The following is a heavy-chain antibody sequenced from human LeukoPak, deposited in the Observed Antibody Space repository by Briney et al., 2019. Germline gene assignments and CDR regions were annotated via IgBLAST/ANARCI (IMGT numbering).Heavy chain of an antibody. J-gene: IGHJ4*02. CDR1: GFTFSSYE. Sequence: GGYLRLSCAASGFTFSSYEMNWVRQAPGNGLEWVSYISSSGSTIYYADSVKGRFTISRDNAKNSLYLQMNRLRAEDTAVYYCAREGMAGTGGWDYWGQGTLVTVSS. V-gene: IGHV3-48*03. D-gene: IGHD6-19*01. CDR2: ISSSGSTI. CDR3: AREGMAGTGGWDY.